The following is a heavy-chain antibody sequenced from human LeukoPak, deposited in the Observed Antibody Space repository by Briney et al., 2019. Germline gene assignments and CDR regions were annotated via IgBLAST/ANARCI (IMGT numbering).Heavy chain of an antibody. J-gene: IGHJ3*02. Sequence: PGGSLRLSCAASGYTVSSNYMSWVRQAPGKGLEWVSVIYSGGSTYYADSVKGRFTISRDNSKNTLYLQMNSLRAEDTAVYYCARDAHSRVVITGAFDIWGQGTMVTVSS. CDR2: IYSGGST. CDR1: GYTVSSNY. D-gene: IGHD3-22*01. CDR3: ARDAHSRVVITGAFDI. V-gene: IGHV3-66*01.